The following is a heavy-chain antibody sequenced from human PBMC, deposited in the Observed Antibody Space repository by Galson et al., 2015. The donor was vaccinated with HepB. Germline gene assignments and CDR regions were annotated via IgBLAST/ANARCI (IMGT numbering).Heavy chain of an antibody. CDR1: GFTVSSNY. CDR2: IYSGGST. D-gene: IGHD5-12*01. Sequence: SLRLSCAASGFTVSSNYMSWVRQAPGKGLEWVSVIYSGGSTYYADSVKGRFTISRDNSKNTLYLQMNSLRAEDTAVYYCARIYSGYDLPFDYWGQGTLVTVSS. V-gene: IGHV3-66*01. CDR3: ARIYSGYDLPFDY. J-gene: IGHJ4*02.